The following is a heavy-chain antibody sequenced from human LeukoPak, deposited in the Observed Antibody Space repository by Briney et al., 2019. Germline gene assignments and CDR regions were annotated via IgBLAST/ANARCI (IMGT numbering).Heavy chain of an antibody. Sequence: GGSLRLSCAASGFTFSSYAMHWVRQAPGKGLEWVAVISYDGSNKYYADSVKGRFTISRDNSKNTLYLQMNSLRAEDTAVYYCARSRVGASARPFDYWGQGTLVTVSS. D-gene: IGHD1-26*01. V-gene: IGHV3-30*04. CDR1: GFTFSSYA. J-gene: IGHJ4*02. CDR2: ISYDGSNK. CDR3: ARSRVGASARPFDY.